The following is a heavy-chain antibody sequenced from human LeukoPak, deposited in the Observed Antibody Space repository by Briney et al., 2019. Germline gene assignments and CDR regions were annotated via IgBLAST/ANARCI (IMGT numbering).Heavy chain of an antibody. CDR2: LSKSGNT. V-gene: IGHV4-59*01. D-gene: IGHD3-9*01. CDR1: GGSISSYY. Sequence: SETLSLTCTVSGGSISSYYWSWIRLPPGKGMEWIGYLSKSGNTNYSPSLKSRVTIFGDTSKNQFFLKLSSVTAADTAVYYCARARYVNSFYAFDIWGQGTLVTVSS. CDR3: ARARYVNSFYAFDI. J-gene: IGHJ3*02.